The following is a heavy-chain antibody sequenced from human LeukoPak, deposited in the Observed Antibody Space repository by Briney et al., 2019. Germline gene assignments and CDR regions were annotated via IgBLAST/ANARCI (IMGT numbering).Heavy chain of an antibody. CDR3: AKWTRTTLFRGDRARFDS. Sequence: AGGSLRLSCAASGFIFNDYAMSWVRQVPGKGLECDSVISASGGKTYYADSVKGRFTISRDTSKTTISLQMNSLRVEDSAVYYCAKWTRTTLFRGDRARFDSWGQGTLVTVSS. J-gene: IGHJ4*02. D-gene: IGHD3-10*01. CDR2: ISASGGKT. CDR1: GFIFNDYA. V-gene: IGHV3-23*01.